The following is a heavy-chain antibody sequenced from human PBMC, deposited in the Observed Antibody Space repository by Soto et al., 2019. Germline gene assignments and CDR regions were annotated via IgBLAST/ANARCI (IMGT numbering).Heavy chain of an antibody. CDR2: ISNNNNYA. D-gene: IGHD3-10*01. CDR1: GFTFSDYY. J-gene: IGHJ6*02. CDR3: ARTGAPRNYYAMDV. Sequence: PGGSLRLSCAASGFTFSDYYMTWIRQAPGKGLEWVSYISNNNNYAYYADFVKGRFTISRDNAKNSLYLQMDSLRAEDTAIYYCARTGAPRNYYAMDVWGQGTTVTVSS. V-gene: IGHV3-11*06.